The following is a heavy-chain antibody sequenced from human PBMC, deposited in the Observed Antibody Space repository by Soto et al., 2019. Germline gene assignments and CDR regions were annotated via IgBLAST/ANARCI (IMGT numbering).Heavy chain of an antibody. CDR1: GGSISSGDYY. V-gene: IGHV4-30-4*01. CDR3: ARDPRWELLVTH. CDR2: IYYSGST. J-gene: IGHJ4*02. Sequence: PSETLSLTCTVSGGSISSGDYYWSWIRQPPGKGLEWIGYIYYSGSTYYNPSLKSRVTISVDTSKNQFSLKLSSVTAADTAVYYCARDPRWELLVTHWGQGTLVTVSS. D-gene: IGHD1-26*01.